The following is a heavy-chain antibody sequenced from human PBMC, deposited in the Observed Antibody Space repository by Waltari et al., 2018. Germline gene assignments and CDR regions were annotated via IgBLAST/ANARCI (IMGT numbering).Heavy chain of an antibody. J-gene: IGHJ5*02. V-gene: IGHV4-4*07. Sequence: QVQLQESGPGLVKPSETLSLTCTVSGGSISGYYWNWIRQPAGKGLEWIGRVYTSGSTNENPSLKSRGTMSVDTSKNQFSLKLGSVTAADTAVYFCASEIDRGPGGWFDPWGQGTLVTASS. CDR3: ASEIDRGPGGWFDP. CDR1: GGSISGYY. CDR2: VYTSGST. D-gene: IGHD3-10*01.